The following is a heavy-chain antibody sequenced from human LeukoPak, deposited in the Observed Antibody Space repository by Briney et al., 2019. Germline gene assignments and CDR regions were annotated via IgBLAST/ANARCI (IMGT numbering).Heavy chain of an antibody. J-gene: IGHJ3*02. CDR3: VRDEIRSGAFDI. D-gene: IGHD3-10*01. Sequence: GGSLRLSCAASGFTFSSYEMNWVRQGPGKGLEWVSYISGSGTTIYDADSVKGRFTISRDNAKNSLYLQLNSLTVEDTAVYYCVRDEIRSGAFDIWGQGTMVTVSS. CDR1: GFTFSSYE. CDR2: ISGSGTTI. V-gene: IGHV3-48*03.